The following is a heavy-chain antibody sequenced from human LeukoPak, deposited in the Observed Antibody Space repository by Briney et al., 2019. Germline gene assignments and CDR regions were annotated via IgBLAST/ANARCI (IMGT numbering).Heavy chain of an antibody. CDR3: ARNKQLDRRISPPDY. CDR1: GFTFSXYS. V-gene: IGHV3-48*04. CDR2: ISSSSSTI. D-gene: IGHD1-1*01. J-gene: IGHJ4*02. Sequence: GGSXRLSCAASGFTFSXYSMNWVRXXPGKGLEXVSXISSSSSTIYYADSVKGRFTISRDNAKNSLYLQMNSLRAEDTAVYYCARNKQLDRRISPPDYWGQGTLVTVSS.